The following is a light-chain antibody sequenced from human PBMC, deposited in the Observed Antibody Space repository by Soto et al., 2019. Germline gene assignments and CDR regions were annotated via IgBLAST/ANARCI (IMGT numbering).Light chain of an antibody. V-gene: IGKV3-11*01. CDR3: QQRSNWAFT. Sequence: EIVLTQSPATLSLSPGERATLSCRASQSVSSYLAWYQQKPGQAPRLLIYDASNRATGIPARFSGSGSETDFTLTISSLEHEDFEVYYCQQRSNWAFTFGPGTKVDIK. CDR1: QSVSSY. CDR2: DAS. J-gene: IGKJ3*01.